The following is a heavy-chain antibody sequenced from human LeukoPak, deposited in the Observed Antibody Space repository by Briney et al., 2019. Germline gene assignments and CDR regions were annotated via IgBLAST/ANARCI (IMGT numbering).Heavy chain of an antibody. Sequence: GGSLRLSCAASGFTFTSYAMSWVRQAPGKGLEWVSSISSTSSYIYYADSVKGRFTISRDNAKNSVYLQMNSLRAEDTAVYYCARDGGGAYYYGSGAEFDYWGQGTLVTVSS. J-gene: IGHJ4*02. V-gene: IGHV3-21*01. D-gene: IGHD3-10*01. CDR2: ISSTSSYI. CDR3: ARDGGGAYYYGSGAEFDY. CDR1: GFTFTSYA.